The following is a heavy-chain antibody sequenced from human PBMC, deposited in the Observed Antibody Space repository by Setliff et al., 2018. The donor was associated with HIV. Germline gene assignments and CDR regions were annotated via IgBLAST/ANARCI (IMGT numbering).Heavy chain of an antibody. D-gene: IGHD6-25*01. CDR2: FDPDDGET. V-gene: IGHV1-24*01. Sequence: GASVKVSCKVSGYSLTELSMHWVRQAPGKGLEWMRGFDPDDGETVYAQQFQGRVTMTEDTSTDTAYMELTSLRSEDTAMYYCAPVSSGWFDPWGQGTLVTVSS. CDR3: APVSSGWFDP. CDR1: GYSLTELS. J-gene: IGHJ5*02.